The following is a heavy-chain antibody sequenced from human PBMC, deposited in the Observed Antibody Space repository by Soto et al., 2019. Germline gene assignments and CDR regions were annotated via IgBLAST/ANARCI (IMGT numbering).Heavy chain of an antibody. V-gene: IGHV3-15*01. CDR3: TTDPLGYCSGGSCYYHPYYYYYGMDV. CDR1: GFTFSNAW. CDR2: IKSKTDGGTT. J-gene: IGHJ6*02. D-gene: IGHD2-15*01. Sequence: GGSLRLSCAASGFTFSNAWMSWVRQAPGKGLEWVGRIKSKTDGGTTDYAAPVKGRFTISRDDSKNTLYLQMNSLKTEDTAVYYCTTDPLGYCSGGSCYYHPYYYYYGMDVWGQGTTVTVS.